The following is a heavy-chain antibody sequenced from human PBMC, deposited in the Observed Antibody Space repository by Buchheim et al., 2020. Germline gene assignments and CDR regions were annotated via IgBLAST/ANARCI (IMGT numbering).Heavy chain of an antibody. CDR3: ARDVTDYGDYSSWYFDL. CDR2: IYYSGST. Sequence: QVQLQESGPGLVKPSQTLSLTCAVSGASISSGAYHWSWIRQPPGKGLEWIGYIYYSGSTNYNPSLKSRVTISVDTSKNQFSLKLSSVTAADTAVYYCARDVTDYGDYSSWYFDLWGRGTL. J-gene: IGHJ2*01. CDR1: GASISSGAYH. D-gene: IGHD4-17*01. V-gene: IGHV4-61*08.